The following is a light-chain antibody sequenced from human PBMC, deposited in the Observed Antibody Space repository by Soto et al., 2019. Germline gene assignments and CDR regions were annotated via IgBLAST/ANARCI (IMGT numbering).Light chain of an antibody. V-gene: IGKV2-28*01. CDR1: QSLLHSNGFHY. CDR3: MQALQTPHT. CDR2: STS. Sequence: VMTQSPLFLPVTPGESASISCRSSQSLLHSNGFHYVDWYLQKPGQSPQFLMYSTSNRASGVPDRFSGSGSGTDFTLTISRVEAEDVGIYSCMQALQTPHTFGQGPKLEIK. J-gene: IGKJ2*01.